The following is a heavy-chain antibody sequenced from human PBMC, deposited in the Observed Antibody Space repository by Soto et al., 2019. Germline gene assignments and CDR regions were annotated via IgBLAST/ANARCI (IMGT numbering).Heavy chain of an antibody. Sequence: PSETLSLTCGVSGGTVASSHWWSWVRQSPGGGLEWIGNVYHTGDTNFNPSLQSRVTISVDKSNNQFFLRLNSLTAADTAVYFCAREIVTAGGNNYFDPWGPGTLVTVSS. CDR2: VYHTGDT. V-gene: IGHV4-4*02. CDR1: GGTVASSHW. CDR3: AREIVTAGGNNYFDP. D-gene: IGHD2-21*02. J-gene: IGHJ5*02.